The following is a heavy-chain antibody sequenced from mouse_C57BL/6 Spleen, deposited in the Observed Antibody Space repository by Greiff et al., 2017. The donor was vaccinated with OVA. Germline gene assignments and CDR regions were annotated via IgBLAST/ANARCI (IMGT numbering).Heavy chain of an antibody. V-gene: IGHV1-69*01. D-gene: IGHD1-1*01. CDR2: IDPSDSYT. J-gene: IGHJ3*01. CDR1: GYTFTSYW. Sequence: QVQLQQPGAELVMPGASVKLSCKASGYTFTSYWMHWVQQRPGQGLEWIGEIDPSDSYTNYNQKFKGKSTLTVDKSSSTAYMQLSSLTSEDSAVYYCARAPYYYGSSSPFAYWGKGTLVTVSA. CDR3: ARAPYYYGSSSPFAY.